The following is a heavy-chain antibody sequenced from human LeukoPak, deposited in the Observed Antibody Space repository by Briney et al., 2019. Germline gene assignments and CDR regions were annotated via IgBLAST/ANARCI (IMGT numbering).Heavy chain of an antibody. Sequence: GGSLRLSCAASGFIFSNYAMHWVRQAPGKGLEWMAVIPYDESDRVYADSVKGRFTISRDNSKNTLYLQMDSLTTEDTAVYFCARGAFRLGDLSLYRDLDYWGQGALVTVSS. CDR1: GFIFSNYA. D-gene: IGHD3-16*02. J-gene: IGHJ4*02. CDR2: IPYDESDR. CDR3: ARGAFRLGDLSLYRDLDY. V-gene: IGHV3-30-3*01.